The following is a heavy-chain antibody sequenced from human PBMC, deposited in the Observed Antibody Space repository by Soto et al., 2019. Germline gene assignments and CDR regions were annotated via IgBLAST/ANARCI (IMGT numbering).Heavy chain of an antibody. CDR3: ARQGAGGRAFDI. D-gene: IGHD3-10*01. CDR2: ISHSGNT. CDR1: GGSISSSSYY. Sequence: QVQLNESGPGLVTPSETLSLTCTVSGGSISSSSYYWGWIRQPPGKGLEWIGSISHSGNTYYNPSLKSRVTISEDTSKNQFSLKLSSVTAADTAVYYCARQGAGGRAFDIWGQGTLDTVSS. J-gene: IGHJ3*02. V-gene: IGHV4-39*01.